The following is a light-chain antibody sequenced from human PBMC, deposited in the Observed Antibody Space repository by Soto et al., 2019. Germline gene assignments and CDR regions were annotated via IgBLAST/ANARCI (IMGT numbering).Light chain of an antibody. V-gene: IGKV3-15*01. CDR2: ATS. J-gene: IGKJ4*01. CDR3: QQYNHWPRMLS. Sequence: EIVLTQSPDTLYVSPGERATLSCRASQSLSSNVAWYQQRPRQAPRLLIYATSSRASDVPARFSGSGSGTEFTLTIASLRSEDFAFYYCQQYNHWPRMLSFGGGTKVELK. CDR1: QSLSSN.